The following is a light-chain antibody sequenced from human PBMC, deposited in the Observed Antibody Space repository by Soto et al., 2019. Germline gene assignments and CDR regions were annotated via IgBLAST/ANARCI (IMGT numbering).Light chain of an antibody. CDR3: QQAYSAEWT. Sequence: IQMTQSPSSLSASVGDRVSITCRASQSISTFLNWYQQKPGEAPNLLIHTSFTLYSGVPSRFSGTGSGTDFSLIISSLQPEDFATYFRQQAYSAEWTFGQGTKV. V-gene: IGKV1-39*01. CDR2: TSF. J-gene: IGKJ1*01. CDR1: QSISTF.